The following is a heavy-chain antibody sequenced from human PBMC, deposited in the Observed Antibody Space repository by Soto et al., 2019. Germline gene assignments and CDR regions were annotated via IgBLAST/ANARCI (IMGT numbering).Heavy chain of an antibody. CDR1: GGSISSGGYY. V-gene: IGHV4-31*03. CDR3: ARSTRVIGIAAAPTNWFDP. CDR2: IYYSGST. D-gene: IGHD6-13*01. Sequence: ASETLSLTCTVSGGSISSGGYYWSWIRQHPGKGLEWIGYIYYSGSTYYNPFLKSRVTISVDTSKNQFSLKLSSVTAADTAVYYCARSTRVIGIAAAPTNWFDPWGQGTLVTVSS. J-gene: IGHJ5*02.